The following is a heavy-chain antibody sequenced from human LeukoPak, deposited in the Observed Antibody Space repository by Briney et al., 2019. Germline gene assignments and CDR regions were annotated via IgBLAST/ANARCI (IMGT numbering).Heavy chain of an antibody. CDR2: INCNNGGT. CDR3: ARGYGDYTLMES. D-gene: IGHD4-17*01. J-gene: IGHJ5*02. Sequence: GESLKVSCKASGYIFTGYYMHWVRQAPGQGLEWMGWINCNNGGTHYAQKFQGRVTMTRDTSISTAYMEVTRLTSDDTAVYYCARGYGDYTLMESWGQGTLVTVSS. CDR1: GYIFTGYY. V-gene: IGHV1-2*02.